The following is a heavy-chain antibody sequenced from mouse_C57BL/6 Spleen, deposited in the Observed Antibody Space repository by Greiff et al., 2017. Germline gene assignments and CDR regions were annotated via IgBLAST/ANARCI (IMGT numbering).Heavy chain of an antibody. CDR3: ARAGSSSPWFAY. CDR2: INPSSGYT. D-gene: IGHD1-1*01. V-gene: IGHV1-4*01. CDR1: GYTFTSYT. J-gene: IGHJ3*01. Sequence: VQLQQSGAELARPGASVKMSCKASGYTFTSYTMHWVKQRPGQGLEWIGYINPSSGYTKYNQKFKDKATLTADKSSSTAYMQLSSLTSEYSAVYYGARAGSSSPWFAYWGQGTLVTVSA.